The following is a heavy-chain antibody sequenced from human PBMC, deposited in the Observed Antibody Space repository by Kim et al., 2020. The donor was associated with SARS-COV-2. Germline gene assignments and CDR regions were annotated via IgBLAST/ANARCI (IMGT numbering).Heavy chain of an antibody. D-gene: IGHD2-15*01. CDR2: INHSGST. V-gene: IGHV4-34*01. CDR1: GGSFSGYY. J-gene: IGHJ6*02. Sequence: SETLSLTCAVYGGSFSGYYWSWIRQPPGKGLEWIGEINHSGSTNYNPSLKSRVTISVDTSKNQFSLKLSSVTAADTAVYYCARGTLCSGGSCYSIKGMDVWGQGTTVTVSS. CDR3: ARGTLCSGGSCYSIKGMDV.